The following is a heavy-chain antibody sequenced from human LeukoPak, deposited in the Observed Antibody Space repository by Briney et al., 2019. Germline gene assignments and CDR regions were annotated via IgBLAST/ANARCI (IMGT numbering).Heavy chain of an antibody. CDR3: ARQNGIVGAAAGPFDY. V-gene: IGHV5-51*01. CDR2: IDPGDSDI. D-gene: IGHD6-13*01. J-gene: IGHJ4*02. Sequence: GESLKISCKGSGYRFTDYWIGWVRQMPGKGPEWMGIIDPGDSDIRYGPSFQGQVTMSVDRSISTAYLQWRSLKASDTAMYYCARQNGIVGAAAGPFDYWGQGILVTVSS. CDR1: GYRFTDYW.